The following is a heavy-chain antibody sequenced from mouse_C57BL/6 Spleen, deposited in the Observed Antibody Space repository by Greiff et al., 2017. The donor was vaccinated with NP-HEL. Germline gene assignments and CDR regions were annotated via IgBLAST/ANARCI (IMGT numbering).Heavy chain of an antibody. CDR2: IRSKSNNYAT. CDR1: GFSFNTYA. CDR3: VGGSSTWFAY. V-gene: IGHV10-1*01. Sequence: DVKLVESGGGLVQPKGSLKLSCAASGFSFNTYAMNWVRQAPGKGLEWVARIRSKSNNYATYYADSVKDRFTISRDDSESMLYLQMNNLKTEDTAMYYCVGGSSTWFAYWGQGTLVTVSA. D-gene: IGHD1-1*01. J-gene: IGHJ3*01.